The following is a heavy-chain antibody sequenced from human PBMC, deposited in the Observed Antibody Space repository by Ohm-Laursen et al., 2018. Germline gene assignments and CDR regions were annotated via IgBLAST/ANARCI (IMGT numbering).Heavy chain of an antibody. CDR3: ARDLECTTTRCFVGWFDP. J-gene: IGHJ5*02. CDR1: GFTFSSYS. V-gene: IGHV3-21*01. CDR2: ISSSSSYI. D-gene: IGHD2-2*01. Sequence: SLRLSCAASGFTFSSYSMNWVRQAPGKGLEWVSSISSSSSYIYYADSVKGRFTISRGNAKNSLYLEMNSLRAEDTAVYYCARDLECTTTRCFVGWFDPWGQGTLVTVSS.